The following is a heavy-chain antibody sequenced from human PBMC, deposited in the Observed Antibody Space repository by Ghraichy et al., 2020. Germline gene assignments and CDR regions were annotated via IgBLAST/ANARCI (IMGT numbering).Heavy chain of an antibody. CDR3: ARENGDWTDAWDAFDI. CDR1: GFTFSSYW. D-gene: IGHD2-21*02. V-gene: IGHV3-7*01. J-gene: IGHJ3*02. CDR2: IKQDGSEK. Sequence: GGSLRLSCAASGFTFSSYWMSWVRQAPGKGLEWVANIKQDGSEKYYVDSVKGRFTISRDNAKNSLYLQMNSLRAEDTAVYYCARENGDWTDAWDAFDIWGQGTMVTVSS.